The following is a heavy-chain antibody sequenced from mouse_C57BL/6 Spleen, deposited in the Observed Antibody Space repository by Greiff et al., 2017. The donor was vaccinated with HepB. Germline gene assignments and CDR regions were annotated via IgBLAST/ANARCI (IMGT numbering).Heavy chain of an antibody. D-gene: IGHD3-3*01. V-gene: IGHV1-82*01. CDR3: ARKGGGPSWYFDV. CDR2: IYPGDGDT. Sequence: VQLVESGPELVKPGASVKISCKASGYAFSSSWMNWVKQRPGKGLEWIGRIYPGDGDTNYNGKFKGKATLTADKSSSTAYMQLSSLTSEDSAVYFCARKGGGPSWYFDVWGTGTTVTVSS. CDR1: GYAFSSSW. J-gene: IGHJ1*03.